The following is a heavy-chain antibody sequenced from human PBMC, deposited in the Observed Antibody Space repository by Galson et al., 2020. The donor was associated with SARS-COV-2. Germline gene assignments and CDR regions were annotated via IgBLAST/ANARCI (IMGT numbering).Heavy chain of an antibody. CDR2: ITTNGSTR. J-gene: IGHJ4*02. Sequence: GGSLRLSCAASGFPFNIYSMNWVRQAPGKGLEWISYITTNGSTRYYADSVKGRFTISRDNAKNSVYLQMNSLRVEDTAVYYCARDAWYHDSTGYYSPLRPHDFDSWGQGTLVAVSS. CDR1: GFPFNIYS. CDR3: ARDAWYHDSTGYYSPLRPHDFDS. D-gene: IGHD3-22*01. V-gene: IGHV3-48*01.